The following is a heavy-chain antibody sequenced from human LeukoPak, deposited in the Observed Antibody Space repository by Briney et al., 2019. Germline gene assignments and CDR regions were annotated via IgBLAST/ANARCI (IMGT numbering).Heavy chain of an antibody. CDR3: ARDYCGGDCYYFDY. D-gene: IGHD2-21*02. CDR2: IWYDGNNK. Sequence: GGSLRLSCAASGFTFSNYGMHWVHQAPGKGLEWVAVIWYDGNNKYYADSVKGRFTISRDNSKNTLYLQMNSLRAEDTAVYYCARDYCGGDCYYFDYWGQGTLVTVSS. V-gene: IGHV3-33*08. CDR1: GFTFSNYG. J-gene: IGHJ4*02.